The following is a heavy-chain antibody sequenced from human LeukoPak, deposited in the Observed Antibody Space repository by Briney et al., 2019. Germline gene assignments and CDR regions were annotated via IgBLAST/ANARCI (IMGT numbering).Heavy chain of an antibody. D-gene: IGHD2-2*02. CDR1: GYTFTSYG. J-gene: IGHJ5*02. CDR2: ISAYNGNT. V-gene: IGHV1-18*01. CDR3: ARSDIVVVPAAITGP. Sequence: ASVKVSCKASGYTFTSYGISWVRQAPGQGLEWMGWISAYNGNTNYAQKLQGRVTMTTDTSTSTAYMELRSLRSDDTAVYYCARSDIVVVPAAITGPWGQGTLVTVSS.